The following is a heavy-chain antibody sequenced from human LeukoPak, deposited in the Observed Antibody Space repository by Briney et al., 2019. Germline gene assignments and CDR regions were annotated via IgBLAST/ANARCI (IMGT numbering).Heavy chain of an antibody. V-gene: IGHV4-34*01. D-gene: IGHD6-19*01. CDR3: ARGQYSSGWYDY. Sequence: SETLSLTCAVYGGSFSGYYWSWIRQPPGKGLEWIGEINHSGSTNYNPFLKSRVTISVDTSKNQFSLKLSSVTAADTAVYYCARGQYSSGWYDYWGQGTLVTVSS. CDR1: GGSFSGYY. J-gene: IGHJ4*02. CDR2: INHSGST.